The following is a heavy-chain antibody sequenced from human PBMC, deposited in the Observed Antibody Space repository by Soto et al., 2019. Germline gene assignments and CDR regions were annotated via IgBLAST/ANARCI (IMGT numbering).Heavy chain of an antibody. V-gene: IGHV4-30-2*01. J-gene: IGHJ4*02. CDR2: IYHSRST. CDR3: ARGPPNTY. D-gene: IGHD2-8*01. CDR1: GGSISSGGYS. Sequence: QLQLQESGSGLVKPSQTLSLTCAVSGGSISSGGYSWSWIRQPPGKGLEWIGYIYHSRSTYYNPSLQSRVTISVDRSKNQFSLKMSSVTAAYTAVYYCARGPPNTYWGQGTLVTVSS.